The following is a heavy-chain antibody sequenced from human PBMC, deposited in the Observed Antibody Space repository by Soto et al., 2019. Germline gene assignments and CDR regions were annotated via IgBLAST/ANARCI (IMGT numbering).Heavy chain of an antibody. D-gene: IGHD5-18*01. V-gene: IGHV3-11*01. J-gene: IGHJ4*02. CDR2: ISNTGSAV. Sequence: GSLWLSCAASAFTFSDYFMSWIRQAPGKGLEWISYISNTGSAVYYVDSVRDRFTVSRDNAKNSLHLQMNSLRVEDTAIYYWARSFKNGYAPFEYWGQGTLVTVSS. CDR3: ARSFKNGYAPFEY. CDR1: AFTFSDYF.